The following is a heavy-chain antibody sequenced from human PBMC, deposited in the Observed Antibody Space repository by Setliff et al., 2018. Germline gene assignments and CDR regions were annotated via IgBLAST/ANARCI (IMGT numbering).Heavy chain of an antibody. CDR3: ALEYSNSSPTVYYYMDV. CDR2: IIPLFETT. CDR1: GGIFNSFS. Sequence: GASVKVSCKASGGIFNSFSITWVRQAPGQGLEWMGRIIPLFETTNHVEKFQGRVTITADKSTSTAYMELSRLTSEDTAVYYCALEYSNSSPTVYYYMDVWGKGTTVTVSS. J-gene: IGHJ6*03. V-gene: IGHV1-69*06. D-gene: IGHD6-6*01.